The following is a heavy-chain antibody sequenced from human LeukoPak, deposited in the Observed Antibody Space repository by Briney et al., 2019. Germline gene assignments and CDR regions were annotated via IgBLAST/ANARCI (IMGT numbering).Heavy chain of an antibody. CDR3: ARDSGWFRFDS. CDR1: GFTFSTYW. Sequence: GGSLRLSCAASGFTFSTYWMTWVRQAPGKGLEWVANIKEDGSDKYYVDSVKGRFTISRDNAKSSLYLQMNGLRAEDTAVYFCARDSGWFRFDSWGQGTLVTVSS. V-gene: IGHV3-7*03. J-gene: IGHJ4*02. D-gene: IGHD6-13*01. CDR2: IKEDGSDK.